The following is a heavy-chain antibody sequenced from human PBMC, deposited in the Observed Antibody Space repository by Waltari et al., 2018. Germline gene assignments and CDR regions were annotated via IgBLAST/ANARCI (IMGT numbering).Heavy chain of an antibody. J-gene: IGHJ6*02. CDR2: IYYRGST. Sequence: QVQLQESGPGLVKPSETLSLTCTVSGGSISSHYWSWIRQPPGKGLEWIGYIYYRGSTNYNPALKSRVTISVDTSKNQFSLKLSSVTAADTAVYYCASLPGYYYGMDVWGQGTTVTVSS. D-gene: IGHD3-10*01. CDR1: GGSISSHY. CDR3: ASLPGYYYGMDV. V-gene: IGHV4-59*11.